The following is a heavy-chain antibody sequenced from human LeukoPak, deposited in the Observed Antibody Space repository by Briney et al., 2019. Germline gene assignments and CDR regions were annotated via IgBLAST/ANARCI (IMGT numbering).Heavy chain of an antibody. Sequence: GGFLRLSCAASGFTFSNAWMSWVRQAPGKGLEWVGRIKSKTDGGTTDYAAPVKGRFTISRDDSKNTLYLQMNSLKTEDTAVYYCTTLPWMTTVTTAVDYWGQGTLVTVSS. J-gene: IGHJ4*02. V-gene: IGHV3-15*01. CDR1: GFTFSNAW. CDR3: TTLPWMTTVTTAVDY. D-gene: IGHD4-11*01. CDR2: IKSKTDGGTT.